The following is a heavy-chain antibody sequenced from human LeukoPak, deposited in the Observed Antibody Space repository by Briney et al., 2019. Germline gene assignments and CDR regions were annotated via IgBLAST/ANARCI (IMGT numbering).Heavy chain of an antibody. J-gene: IGHJ4*02. CDR1: GFSFSSYG. CDR3: ARAGSHRNSGYDY. D-gene: IGHD5-12*01. Sequence: GGSLRLSCVVSGFSFSSYGMHWVRQAPGKGLEWVAVISYDGSNKYYADSVKGRFTISRDNSKNTLYLQMNSLRAEDTAVYYCARAGSHRNSGYDYWGQGTLVTVSS. CDR2: ISYDGSNK. V-gene: IGHV3-30*03.